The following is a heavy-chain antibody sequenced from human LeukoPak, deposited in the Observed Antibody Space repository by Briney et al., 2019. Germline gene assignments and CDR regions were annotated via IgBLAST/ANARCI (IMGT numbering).Heavy chain of an antibody. Sequence: SETPSLTCTVSGGSISSYYWSWIRQPPGKGLEWNGYIYYSGSTNYNPSLKSRVTISVDTSKNQFSLKLSSVTAADTAVYYCARVGTYGSGSYLSWLDYWGQGTLVTVSS. V-gene: IGHV4-59*01. D-gene: IGHD3-10*01. CDR1: GGSISSYY. CDR2: IYYSGST. J-gene: IGHJ4*02. CDR3: ARVGTYGSGSYLSWLDY.